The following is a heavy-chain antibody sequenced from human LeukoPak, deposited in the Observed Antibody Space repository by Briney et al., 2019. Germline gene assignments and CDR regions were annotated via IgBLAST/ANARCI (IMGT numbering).Heavy chain of an antibody. J-gene: IGHJ4*02. CDR3: ASWISGYYYFDY. CDR1: GYTFTSYG. D-gene: IGHD3-22*01. V-gene: IGHV5-51*03. CDR2: IYPGDSDT. Sequence: GGSVKVSCKASGYTFTSYGISWVRQAPGQGREWMGIIYPGDSDTRYSPSFQGQVTISADKSISTAYLQWSSLKASDTAMYYCASWISGYYYFDYWGQGTLVTVSS.